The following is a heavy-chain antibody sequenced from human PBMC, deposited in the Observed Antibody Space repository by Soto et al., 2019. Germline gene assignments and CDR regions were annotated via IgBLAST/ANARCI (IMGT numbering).Heavy chain of an antibody. CDR1: GGSISSYY. V-gene: IGHV4-59*01. CDR3: ARSIAAAAPYNWFDP. CDR2: IYYSGST. D-gene: IGHD6-13*01. Sequence: SETLSLTCTVSGGSISSYYWSWIRQPPGKGLEWIGYIYYSGSTNYNPSLKSRVTISVDTSKNQFSLKLSSVTAADTAVYYCARSIAAAAPYNWFDPWGQGTLVTVS. J-gene: IGHJ5*02.